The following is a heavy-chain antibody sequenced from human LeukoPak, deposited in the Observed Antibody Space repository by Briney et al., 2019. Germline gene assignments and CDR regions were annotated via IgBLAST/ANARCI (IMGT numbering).Heavy chain of an antibody. J-gene: IGHJ5*02. CDR3: ARPYYYDSRIDP. V-gene: IGHV4-30-4*01. D-gene: IGHD3-22*01. CDR2: FYYSGST. CDR1: GGSISSGDYY. Sequence: PSETLSLTCTVSGGSISSGDYYWSWIRQPPGKGLEWIGYFYYSGSTCYNPSLKSRVTISVDTSKNQFSLKLSSVTAADTAVYYCARPYYYDSRIDPWGQGTLVTVSS.